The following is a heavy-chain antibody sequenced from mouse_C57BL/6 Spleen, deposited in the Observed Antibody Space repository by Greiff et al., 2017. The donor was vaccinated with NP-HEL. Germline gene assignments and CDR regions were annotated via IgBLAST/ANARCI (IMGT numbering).Heavy chain of an antibody. CDR3: ARNSYGYDGYWYFDV. Sequence: VKLVESGPGLVAPSQSLSITCTVSGFSLTSYAISWVRQPPGKGLEWLGVIWTGGGTNYNSALKSRLSISKDNSKSQVFLKMNSLQTDDTARYYCARNSYGYDGYWYFDVWGTGTTVTVSS. CDR2: IWTGGGT. CDR1: GFSLTSYA. V-gene: IGHV2-9-1*01. J-gene: IGHJ1*03. D-gene: IGHD2-2*01.